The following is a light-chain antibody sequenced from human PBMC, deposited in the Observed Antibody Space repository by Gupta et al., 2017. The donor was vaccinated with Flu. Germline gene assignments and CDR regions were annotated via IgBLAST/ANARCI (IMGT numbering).Light chain of an antibody. CDR1: QGIRND. Sequence: PPSLSASVGDRVTIICRASQGIRNDLGWYQQKPGKAPTLLIYAASSLQSGVPSRFSGSGSGTDFTLTISSLQPEDFATYYCRQDDNYPLTFGHGTKLDIK. CDR2: AAS. J-gene: IGKJ3*01. V-gene: IGKV1-6*01. CDR3: RQDDNYPLT.